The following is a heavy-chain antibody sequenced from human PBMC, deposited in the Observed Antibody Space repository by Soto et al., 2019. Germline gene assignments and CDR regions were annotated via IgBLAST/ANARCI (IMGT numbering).Heavy chain of an antibody. CDR3: AKDKPGIAVAGTGGFTGYYGMDV. CDR2: MNPNSGNT. Sequence: ASVKVSCKASGYTFTSYDINWVRQATGQGLERMGWMNPNSGNTGYAQKFQGRVTMTRNTSISTAYMELSSLRSEDTAVYYCAKDKPGIAVAGTGGFTGYYGMDVWGQGTTVTVSS. J-gene: IGHJ6*02. D-gene: IGHD6-19*01. V-gene: IGHV1-8*01. CDR1: GYTFTSYD.